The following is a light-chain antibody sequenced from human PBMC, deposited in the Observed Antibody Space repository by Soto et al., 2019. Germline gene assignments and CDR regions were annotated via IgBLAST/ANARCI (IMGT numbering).Light chain of an antibody. Sequence: QSVLTQPASVSDSPGQSITISCTGTSSDVGGYNHVSWYQQHPGKAPKLMIYDVTNRPSGIPDRFSGSKSGTSATLGITGFQTGDEADYYCGSWDSSLSAYVFGTGTKLTVL. CDR3: GSWDSSLSAYV. V-gene: IGLV2-14*01. J-gene: IGLJ1*01. CDR2: DVT. CDR1: SSDVGGYNH.